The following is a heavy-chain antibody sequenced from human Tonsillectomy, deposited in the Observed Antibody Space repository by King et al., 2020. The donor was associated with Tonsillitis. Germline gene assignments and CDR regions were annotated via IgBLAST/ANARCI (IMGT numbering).Heavy chain of an antibody. CDR2: IYYSGST. D-gene: IGHD6-13*01. Sequence: PLQESGPGLAKPSETLSLTCTVSGGSISSSSYHWGWIRQPPGKGLEWIGSIYYSGSTYYNPSLKSRVTISVDTSKNQFSLKLSSVTAADTAVYYCARVHKQQGVDYWGQGTLVTVSS. J-gene: IGHJ4*02. CDR1: GGSISSSSYH. CDR3: ARVHKQQGVDY. V-gene: IGHV4-39*07.